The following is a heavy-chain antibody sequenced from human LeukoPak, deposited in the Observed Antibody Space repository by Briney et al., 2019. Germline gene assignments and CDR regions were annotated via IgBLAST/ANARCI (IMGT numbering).Heavy chain of an antibody. CDR3: ARVTHTELSTWFDP. Sequence: ASVKVSCKASGYTFTSYGISWVRQAPGQGLEWMGWISAYNGNTNYAQKLQGRVTMTTDTSASTAYMELRSLRSEDTAVYYCARVTHTELSTWFDPWGQGTLVTVSS. J-gene: IGHJ5*02. CDR2: ISAYNGNT. D-gene: IGHD5-18*01. CDR1: GYTFTSYG. V-gene: IGHV1-18*01.